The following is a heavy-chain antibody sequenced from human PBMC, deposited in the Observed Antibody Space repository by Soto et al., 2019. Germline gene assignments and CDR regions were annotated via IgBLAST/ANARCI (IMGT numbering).Heavy chain of an antibody. J-gene: IGHJ5*02. CDR1: VGSISSGGYH. CDR2: IYYSGST. Sequence: SETLSLTCTFSVGSISSGGYHWSWIRQHPWKGLEWIGYIYYSGSTYYNPSLKSRVTISVDTSKNQFSLKLSSVTAADTAVYYCARGKNWFEPWGQGTLVTVSS. V-gene: IGHV4-31*02. CDR3: ARGKNWFEP.